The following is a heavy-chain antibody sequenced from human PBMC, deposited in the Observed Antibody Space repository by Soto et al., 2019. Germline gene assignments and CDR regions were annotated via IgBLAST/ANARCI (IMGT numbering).Heavy chain of an antibody. Sequence: VPLVESGGGSVQPGGSLRLSCVASGITFSGLWMHWVRQVPGKGLVWVARVDSAGSGTSYADFVKGRFTISRDNSKNTLSLQLDSLRVEGTAVYYCATVFEHWGQGIPVTVSS. CDR1: GITFSGLW. CDR3: ATVFEH. J-gene: IGHJ4*02. CDR2: VDSAGSGT. V-gene: IGHV3-74*01.